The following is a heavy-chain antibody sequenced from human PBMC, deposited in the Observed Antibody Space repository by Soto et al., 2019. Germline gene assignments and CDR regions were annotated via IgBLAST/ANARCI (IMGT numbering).Heavy chain of an antibody. CDR3: ARANWYSEY. CDR2: IYYNGNT. D-gene: IGHD7-27*01. V-gene: IGHV4-59*11. J-gene: IGHJ4*02. Sequence: SETLSLTCTVSGCSISNHYWSWIRQPPGKGLEWIGYIYYNGNTNYNPSLESRVTMSVDTSKNQISLKLSSVTAADTAVYYCARANWYSEYWGQGTLVTVS. CDR1: GCSISNHY.